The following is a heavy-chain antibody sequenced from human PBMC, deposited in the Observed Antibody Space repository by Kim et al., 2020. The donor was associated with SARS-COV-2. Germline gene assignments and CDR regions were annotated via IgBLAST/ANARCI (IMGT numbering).Heavy chain of an antibody. CDR1: GGSISSGGYY. CDR2: IYYSGST. Sequence: SETLSLTCTVSGGSISSGGYYWSWIRQHPGKGLEWIGYIYYSGSTYYNPSLKSRVTISVDTSKNQFSLKLSSVTAADTAVYYCARDIAAAGTGGFGYWGQGTLVTVSS. CDR3: ARDIAAAGTGGFGY. D-gene: IGHD6-13*01. V-gene: IGHV4-31*03. J-gene: IGHJ4*02.